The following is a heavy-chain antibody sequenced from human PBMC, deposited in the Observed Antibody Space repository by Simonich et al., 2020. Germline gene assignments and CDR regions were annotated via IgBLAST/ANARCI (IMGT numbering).Heavy chain of an antibody. V-gene: IGHV3-7*01. CDR2: IKQDGREK. CDR1: GFTFSSYW. D-gene: IGHD6-6*01. Sequence: EVQLVESGGGLVQPGGSLRLSCAASGFTFSSYWMSWVRQAPGRWLEWVAKIKQDGREKYYVDSVKGRFTSSRDNAKNSLYLQMNSLRAEDTAVYYCAREGIAARDAFDIWGQGTMVTVSS. J-gene: IGHJ3*02. CDR3: AREGIAARDAFDI.